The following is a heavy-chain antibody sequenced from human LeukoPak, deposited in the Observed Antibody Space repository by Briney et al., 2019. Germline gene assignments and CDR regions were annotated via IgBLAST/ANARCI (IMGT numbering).Heavy chain of an antibody. V-gene: IGHV3-66*01. CDR2: IYSGGST. Sequence: GGSLRLSCAASGFTVSSNYMSWVRQAPGKGLEWVSVIYSGGSTYYADSVKGRFTISRDNSKNTLYLQMNSLRAEDTAVYYCATRMYQQLAQDYWGQGTLVTVSS. J-gene: IGHJ4*02. CDR3: ATRMYQQLAQDY. D-gene: IGHD2-2*01. CDR1: GFTVSSNY.